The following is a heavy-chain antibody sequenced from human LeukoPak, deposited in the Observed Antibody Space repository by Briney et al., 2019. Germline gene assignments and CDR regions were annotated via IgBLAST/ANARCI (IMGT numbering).Heavy chain of an antibody. J-gene: IGHJ4*02. CDR2: IYYSGTS. Sequence: NPSETLSLTCSVSGGSIISSTYYWGWIRRPPGKVLEWIGTIYYSGTSYYNPSLKGRVTISVDTSKNHFSLNLISVTAADTAVYYCARQRGQAALDYWGQGTLVTVSS. CDR3: ARQRGQAALDY. CDR1: GGSIISSTYY. D-gene: IGHD6-6*01. V-gene: IGHV4-39*01.